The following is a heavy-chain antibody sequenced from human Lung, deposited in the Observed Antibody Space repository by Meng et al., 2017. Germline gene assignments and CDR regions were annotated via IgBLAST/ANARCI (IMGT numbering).Heavy chain of an antibody. Sequence: GELVEVGAEVKTPGASVKVSCKPSGYNFPDYWLHWVRRAPGQGLEWMGRIDPKSGDTHYAQRFQGRVTMTGDTSISTAYMELSGLRSDDTAMYYCARDEDISAAGKLFGDYWGQGTLVTVFS. CDR2: IDPKSGDT. D-gene: IGHD6-13*01. J-gene: IGHJ4*02. CDR3: ARDEDISAAGKLFGDY. V-gene: IGHV1-2*06. CDR1: GYNFPDYW.